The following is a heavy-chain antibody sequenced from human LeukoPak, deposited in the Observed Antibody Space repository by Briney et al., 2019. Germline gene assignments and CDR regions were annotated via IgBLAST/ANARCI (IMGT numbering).Heavy chain of an antibody. CDR1: GGTFSSYA. Sequence: ASVKVSCKASGGTFSSYAISWVRQAPGQGLEWMGGIIPIFGTANYAQKFQGRVTITADESTSTAYMELSSLRSEDTAVYYCARGQYYYDSSGHHFDYWGQGTLVTVSS. J-gene: IGHJ4*02. CDR2: IIPIFGTA. V-gene: IGHV1-69*13. CDR3: ARGQYYYDSSGHHFDY. D-gene: IGHD3-22*01.